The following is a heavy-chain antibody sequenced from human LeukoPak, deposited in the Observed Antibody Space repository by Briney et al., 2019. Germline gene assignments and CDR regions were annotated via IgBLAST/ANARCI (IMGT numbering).Heavy chain of an antibody. J-gene: IGHJ4*02. Sequence: SETLSLTCAVYGGSFSGYYWSWIRQPPGKGLEWIGEINHSGSTNYNPSLKSRVTISVDTSKNQFSLKLSSVTAADTAVYYCARGFGGSSGWGLGTLVTVSS. V-gene: IGHV4-34*01. CDR1: GGSFSGYY. CDR2: INHSGST. D-gene: IGHD1-26*01. CDR3: ARGFGGSSG.